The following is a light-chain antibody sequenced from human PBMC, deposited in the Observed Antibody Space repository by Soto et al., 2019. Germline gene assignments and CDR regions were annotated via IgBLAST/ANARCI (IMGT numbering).Light chain of an antibody. J-gene: IGKJ5*01. Sequence: DIQMTQSPSSLSASVGDRVTITCQASQDISNYLNWYQQKPGKAPKLLIYDASNLETGVPSRFSGSGSGTDFTFTISSLQPEFIATDYCQHYDNLPLTFGQGTRLEIK. CDR1: QDISNY. CDR3: QHYDNLPLT. CDR2: DAS. V-gene: IGKV1-33*01.